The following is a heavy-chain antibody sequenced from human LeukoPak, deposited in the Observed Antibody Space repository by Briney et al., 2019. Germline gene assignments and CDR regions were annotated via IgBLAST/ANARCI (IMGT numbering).Heavy chain of an antibody. Sequence: SETLSLTCTVSGGSISSYYWSWIRQPAGKGLEWIGRIYTSGSTNYNPSLKSRVTMSVDTSENQFSLKLSSVTAADTAVYYCARMGRHGSGSYGTGVDYWGQGTLVTVSS. CDR1: GGSISSYY. V-gene: IGHV4-4*07. CDR3: ARMGRHGSGSYGTGVDY. J-gene: IGHJ4*02. D-gene: IGHD3-10*01. CDR2: IYTSGST.